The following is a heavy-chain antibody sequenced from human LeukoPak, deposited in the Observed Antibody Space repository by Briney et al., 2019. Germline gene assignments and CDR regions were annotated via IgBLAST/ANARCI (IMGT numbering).Heavy chain of an antibody. D-gene: IGHD6-25*01. CDR2: IYYSGST. CDR1: GGSISSSSYY. J-gene: IGHJ4*02. Sequence: SETLSLTCTVSGGSISSSSYYWGWIRQPPGKGLEWVGSIYYSGSTYYNPSLKSRVTISLDTSKNQFSLKLSSVTAADTAVYYCARGVAGSSGLLYYFDYWGQGALVIVSS. CDR3: ARGVAGSSGLLYYFDY. V-gene: IGHV4-39*07.